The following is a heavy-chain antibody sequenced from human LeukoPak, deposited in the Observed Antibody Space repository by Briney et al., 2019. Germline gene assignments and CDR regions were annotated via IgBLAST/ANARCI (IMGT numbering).Heavy chain of an antibody. CDR1: GFTFDDYA. Sequence: QPGGSLRLSCAASGFTFDDYAMHWVRQAPGKGLEWVSLISGDGGSTYYADSVKGRFAISRDNSKNSLYLQMNSLRTEDTALYYCAKDLGDPRYYYDSSGSLDYWGQGTLVTVSS. J-gene: IGHJ4*02. CDR2: ISGDGGST. CDR3: AKDLGDPRYYYDSSGSLDY. D-gene: IGHD3-22*01. V-gene: IGHV3-43*02.